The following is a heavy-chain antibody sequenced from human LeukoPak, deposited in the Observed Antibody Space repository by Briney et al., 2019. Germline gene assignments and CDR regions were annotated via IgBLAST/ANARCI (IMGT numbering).Heavy chain of an antibody. J-gene: IGHJ4*02. CDR2: ISSSSSTI. CDR1: GFTFSSYE. Sequence: GGSLRLSCAASGFTFSSYEMNWVRQAPGKGLEWVSYISSSSSTIYYADSVKGRFTISRDNSKNTLYLQMNSLRAEDTAVYYCARDRRYGYYFDYWGQGILVTVSS. CDR3: ARDRRYGYYFDY. D-gene: IGHD5-18*01. V-gene: IGHV3-48*01.